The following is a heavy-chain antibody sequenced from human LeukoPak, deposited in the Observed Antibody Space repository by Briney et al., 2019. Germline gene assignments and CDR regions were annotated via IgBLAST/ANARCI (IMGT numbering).Heavy chain of an antibody. CDR3: ARRGVLDGLDV. Sequence: GESLKIPCKGFGYTFSNHWIAWLRQMPGKGLEWMGIMYPGDSDTRYSPSFQGQVTFSVDKSMATAYLEWSSLKASDTALYYCARRGVLDGLDVWGQGTTVTVSS. CDR2: MYPGDSDT. CDR1: GYTFSNHW. J-gene: IGHJ6*02. D-gene: IGHD3-3*01. V-gene: IGHV5-51*01.